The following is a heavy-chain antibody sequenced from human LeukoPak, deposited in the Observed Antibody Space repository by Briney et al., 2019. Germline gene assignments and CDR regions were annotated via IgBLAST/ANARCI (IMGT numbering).Heavy chain of an antibody. V-gene: IGHV4-4*07. CDR1: GGSISSYY. Sequence: TSETLSLTCTVSGGSISSYYWSWIRQPAGKGLEWIGRIYTSGCTNYNPSLKSRVTMSVDTSKNQLSLKLSSVTAADTAVYYCARDGIQRFDPWGQGTLVTVSS. D-gene: IGHD3-3*02. J-gene: IGHJ5*02. CDR2: IYTSGCT. CDR3: ARDGIQRFDP.